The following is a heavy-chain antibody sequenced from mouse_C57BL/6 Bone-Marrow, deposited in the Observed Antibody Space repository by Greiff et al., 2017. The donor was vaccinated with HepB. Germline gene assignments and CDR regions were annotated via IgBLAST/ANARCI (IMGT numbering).Heavy chain of an antibody. V-gene: IGHV7-1*01. CDR2: SRNKANDYTT. Sequence: EVQLMESGGGLVQSGRSLRLSCATSGFTFSDFYMEWVRQAPGKGLEWIAASRNKANDYTTEYSASVKGRFIVSRDTSQSILYLQMNALRAEDTAIYYCARGYFYAMDYWGQGTSVTVSS. D-gene: IGHD2-12*01. J-gene: IGHJ4*01. CDR1: GFTFSDFY. CDR3: ARGYFYAMDY.